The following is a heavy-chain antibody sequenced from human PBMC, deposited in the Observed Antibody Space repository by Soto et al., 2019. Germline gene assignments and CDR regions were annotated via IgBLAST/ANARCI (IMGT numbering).Heavy chain of an antibody. D-gene: IGHD5-12*01. J-gene: IGHJ4*02. CDR1: GFTFSSYG. V-gene: IGHV3-30*02. CDR2: ISYDGHKK. Sequence: GGSLRLSCLTSGFTFSSYGMHWVRQAPGKGLEWVAFISYDGHKKYYADSVKGRFTISRDNSKNTPYLQMNSLRVEDTAVYYCTKDRATHRNYWGQGTLVTVSS. CDR3: TKDRATHRNY.